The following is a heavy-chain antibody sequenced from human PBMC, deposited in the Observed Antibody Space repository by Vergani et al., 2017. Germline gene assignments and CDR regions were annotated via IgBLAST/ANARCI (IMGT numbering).Heavy chain of an antibody. V-gene: IGHV4-39*01. CDR2: IYYSGST. J-gene: IGHJ4*02. CDR1: GGSISSSSYY. CDR3: MASTTAEYYDFWSGYQDY. D-gene: IGHD3-3*01. Sequence: QVQLQESGPGLVKPSQTLSLTCTVSGGSISSSSYYWGWIRQPPGKGLEWIGSIYYSGSTYYNPSLKSRVTISVDTSKNQFSLKLSSVTAADTAVYYCMASTTAEYYDFWSGYQDYWGQGTLVTVSS.